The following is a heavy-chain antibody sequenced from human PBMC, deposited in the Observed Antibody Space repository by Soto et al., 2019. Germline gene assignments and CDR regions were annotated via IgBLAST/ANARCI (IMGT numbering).Heavy chain of an antibody. V-gene: IGHV4-30-4*01. Sequence: SETLSLTCIVSGDSISSGDYYWSWIRQPPGKGLEWIGYIYYSSTTYYNPSLKSRVTISVDKSKNHFSLELTSVTAADTAVYYRARRYGGNFDYWGQGTLVT. CDR2: IYYSSTT. CDR1: GDSISSGDYY. CDR3: ARRYGGNFDY. D-gene: IGHD2-15*01. J-gene: IGHJ4*02.